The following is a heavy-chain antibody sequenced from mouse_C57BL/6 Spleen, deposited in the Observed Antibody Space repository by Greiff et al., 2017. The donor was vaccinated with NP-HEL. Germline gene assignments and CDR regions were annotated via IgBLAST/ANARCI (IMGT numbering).Heavy chain of an antibody. CDR2: ISSGSSTI. V-gene: IGHV5-17*01. D-gene: IGHD1-1*01. Sequence: EVKLVESGGGLVKPGGSLKLSCAASGFTFSDYGMHWVRQAPEKGLEWVAYISSGSSTIYYADTVKGRFTISRDNAKNTLFLQMTSLRSEDTAMYYCARGHYYGPLYYYAMDYWGQGTSVTVSS. CDR1: GFTFSDYG. CDR3: ARGHYYGPLYYYAMDY. J-gene: IGHJ4*01.